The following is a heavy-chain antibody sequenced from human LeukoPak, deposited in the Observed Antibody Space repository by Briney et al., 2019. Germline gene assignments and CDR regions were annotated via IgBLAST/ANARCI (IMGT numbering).Heavy chain of an antibody. D-gene: IGHD6-6*01. CDR3: ARVVEYSSRPGLDY. CDR1: GVSISGSNW. J-gene: IGHJ4*02. Sequence: PSETLSLTCAVSGVSISGSNWWSWVRQPPGQGVEWIGEIYHSGSTNYNPSLKSRVTISVDKSKNQFSLKLSSVTAADTAVYYCARVVEYSSRPGLDYWGQGTLVTVSS. CDR2: IYHSGST. V-gene: IGHV4-4*02.